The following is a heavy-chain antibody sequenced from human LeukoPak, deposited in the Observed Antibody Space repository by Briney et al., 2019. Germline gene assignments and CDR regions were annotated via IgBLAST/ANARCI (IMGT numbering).Heavy chain of an antibody. CDR2: IYYSGST. V-gene: IGHV4-61*01. Sequence: SETLSLTCTVSGGSVSSGSYYWSWIRQPPGKGLEWIGYIYYSGSTNYTPSLKSRVTISVHTSKTQFSLQLSSVTAADTAVYYCARDGRDTAMVPYYFDYWGQGTLVTVSS. D-gene: IGHD5-18*01. CDR3: ARDGRDTAMVPYYFDY. CDR1: GGSVSSGSYY. J-gene: IGHJ4*02.